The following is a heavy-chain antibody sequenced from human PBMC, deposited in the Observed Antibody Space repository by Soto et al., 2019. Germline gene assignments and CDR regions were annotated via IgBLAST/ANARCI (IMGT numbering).Heavy chain of an antibody. CDR1: GGSISRSSYY. D-gene: IGHD2-21*02. J-gene: IGHJ4*02. Sequence: QLQLQESGPGLVKPSETLSLTCTVSGGSISRSSYYWGWIRQPPGKGLEWIGSIYYSGITYYHPSLQRGHNQYVDTSKTMTSLKLSSLNATDTALYCGTRRDWVGVNYCGQGPLITVSS. CDR2: IYYSGIT. CDR3: TRRDWVGVNY. V-gene: IGHV4-39*01.